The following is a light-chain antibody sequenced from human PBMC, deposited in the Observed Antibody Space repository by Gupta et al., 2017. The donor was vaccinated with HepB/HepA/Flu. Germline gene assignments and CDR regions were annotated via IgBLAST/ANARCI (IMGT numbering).Light chain of an antibody. CDR2: GAS. CDR1: QSVGTN. V-gene: IGKV3-15*01. J-gene: IGKJ1*01. Sequence: TVMTQSPATLSVSPGERATLSCRASQSVGTNLAWYQQKPGQAPRLVIHGASTRATGIPARFSGSGSGTDFTLTISSLQSEDFAVYYCHQDNNWPPWTFGQGTKVESK. CDR3: HQDNNWPPWT.